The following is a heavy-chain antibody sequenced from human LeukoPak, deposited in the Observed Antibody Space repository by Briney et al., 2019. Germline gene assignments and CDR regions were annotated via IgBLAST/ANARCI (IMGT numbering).Heavy chain of an antibody. CDR3: ARYCNAGACSMFKTFDV. CDR2: ICHSGNT. J-gene: IGHJ3*01. V-gene: IGHV4-39*01. Sequence: PSETLSLTCTVSGDSLNSAIYCWGWIRQPPGKDLEWLGTICHSGNTYYNPSLKSRVTVSVDTSKSQLSLRLNSVTAADTSVYYCARYCNAGACSMFKTFDVWGQGTMVTVSS. D-gene: IGHD2-15*01. CDR1: GDSLNSAIYC.